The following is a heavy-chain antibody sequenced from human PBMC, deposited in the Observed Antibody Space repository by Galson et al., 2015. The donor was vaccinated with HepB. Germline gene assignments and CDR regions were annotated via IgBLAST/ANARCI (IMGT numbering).Heavy chain of an antibody. D-gene: IGHD2/OR15-2a*01. CDR1: KFTFSSYE. CDR2: ISSTGSDI. Sequence: SLRLSCAASKFTFSSYEMNWVRQAPGKGLEWVSYISSTGSDISYADSVKGRFTISRDNAKNSLYLQMNSLRAEDTSVYYCARGSMYHMDVWGQGTTVTVSS. J-gene: IGHJ6*02. V-gene: IGHV3-48*03. CDR3: ARGSMYHMDV.